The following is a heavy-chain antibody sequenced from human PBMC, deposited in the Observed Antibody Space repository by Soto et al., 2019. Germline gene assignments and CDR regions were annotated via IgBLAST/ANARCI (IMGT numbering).Heavy chain of an antibody. D-gene: IGHD2-2*01. CDR2: IIPIFGTA. J-gene: IGHJ6*02. CDR3: AREYCSSTSCGDGMDV. V-gene: IGHV1-69*06. Sequence: QVQLVQSGAEVKKPGSSVKVSCKASGGTFSSYAISWVRQAPGQGLEWMGGIIPIFGTANYAQKFQGRVTIPADKSKSTAYMELSSLRSEDTAVYYCAREYCSSTSCGDGMDVWGQGTTVTVSS. CDR1: GGTFSSYA.